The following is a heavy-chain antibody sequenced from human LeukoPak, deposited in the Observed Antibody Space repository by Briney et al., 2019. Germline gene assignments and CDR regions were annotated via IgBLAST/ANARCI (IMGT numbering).Heavy chain of an antibody. CDR2: IYYSGST. Sequence: SETLSLTCTVSGGSISSYYWSWIRQPPGKGLEWVGYIYYSGSTNYNPSLRSRVTISVDTSNNQFSLKLSSVTAADTAVYYCARVHDKGVSWFDPWGQGTLVTVSS. CDR3: ARVHDKGVSWFDP. J-gene: IGHJ5*02. V-gene: IGHV4-59*01. CDR1: GGSISSYY. D-gene: IGHD3-9*01.